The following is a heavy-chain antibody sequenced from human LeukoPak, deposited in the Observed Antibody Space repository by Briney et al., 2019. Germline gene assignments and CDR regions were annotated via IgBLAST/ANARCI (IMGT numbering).Heavy chain of an antibody. D-gene: IGHD2-2*01. CDR3: AFRPLGDCSSSTCYAFDY. Sequence: PGGSLRLSCAASGFTFSSYSMNWVRQAPGKGLEWVSSISSSSSYIYYADSVKGRFTISRDNAKNSLYLQMNSLRDEDTAVYYCAFRPLGDCSSSTCYAFDYWGRGTLVTVSS. V-gene: IGHV3-21*01. CDR2: ISSSSSYI. J-gene: IGHJ4*02. CDR1: GFTFSSYS.